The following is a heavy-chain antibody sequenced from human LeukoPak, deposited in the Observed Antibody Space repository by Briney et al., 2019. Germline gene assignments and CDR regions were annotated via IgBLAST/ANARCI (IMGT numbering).Heavy chain of an antibody. CDR2: IYPGDSDT. CDR1: GYSFTSYW. D-gene: IGHD6-13*01. Sequence: GESLKISCKGSGYSFTSYWIGWVRQMPGKGLEWMGIIYPGDSDTRYSPSFQGQVTISADKSISTAYLQWSSLKASDTAMYYSARVGGAAAGPPEYFQHWGQGTLVTVSS. CDR3: ARVGGAAAGPPEYFQH. J-gene: IGHJ1*01. V-gene: IGHV5-51*01.